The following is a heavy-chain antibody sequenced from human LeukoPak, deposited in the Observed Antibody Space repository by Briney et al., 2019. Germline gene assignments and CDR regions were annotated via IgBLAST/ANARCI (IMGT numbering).Heavy chain of an antibody. CDR3: APDEGGDYVGLDY. CDR2: ISYDGSNK. D-gene: IGHD4-17*01. V-gene: IGHV3-30*04. J-gene: IGHJ4*02. Sequence: GGSLRLSCTASGFTFSTYATHWVRQAPGKGLEWLALISYDGSNKYYADSVKGRFTISRDNSKNTLYLQMSSLQTEDTAVYYCAPDEGGDYVGLDYWGQGTLVTVSS. CDR1: GFTFSTYA.